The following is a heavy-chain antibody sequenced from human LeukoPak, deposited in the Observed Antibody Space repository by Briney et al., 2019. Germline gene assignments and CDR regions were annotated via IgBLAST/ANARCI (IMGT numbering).Heavy chain of an antibody. CDR1: GFTFRSYA. D-gene: IGHD1-26*01. V-gene: IGHV3-30-3*01. CDR3: AREWQWELDPWYYVMDV. J-gene: IGHJ6*04. Sequence: GGSLRLSCAASGFTFRSYAMHWVRQAPGKGLEWVAVISYDGSNKYYADSVKGRFTISRDNSKNTLYLQMNCLRAEDTAVYYCAREWQWELDPWYYVMDVWGKGTTVTVSS. CDR2: ISYDGSNK.